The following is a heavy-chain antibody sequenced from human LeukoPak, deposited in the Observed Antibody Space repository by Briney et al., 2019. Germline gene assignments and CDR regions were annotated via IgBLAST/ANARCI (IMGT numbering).Heavy chain of an antibody. CDR2: IYYSGST. Sequence: SETLSLTCTVSGGSISNSAYYWGWIRQPPGEGLEWIGSIYYSGSTYYNPSLKSRGTISVDTSKNQLSLKLSSVTAADTAVYYCARGYASSSGGYYYYGMDVWGQGTTVTVSS. V-gene: IGHV4-39*01. CDR3: ARGYASSSGGYYYYGMDV. J-gene: IGHJ6*02. D-gene: IGHD6-6*01. CDR1: GGSISNSAYY.